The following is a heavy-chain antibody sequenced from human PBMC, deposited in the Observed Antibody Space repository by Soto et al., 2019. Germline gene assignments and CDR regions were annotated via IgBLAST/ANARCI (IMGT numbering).Heavy chain of an antibody. CDR3: ATDPGIAVAGTSYYYDGMDV. Sequence: ASVKVSCKVSGYTLTELSMHWVRQAPGKGLEWMGGFDPEDGETIYAQKFQGRVTMTEDTSTDTAYMELSSLRSEDTAVYYCATDPGIAVAGTSYYYDGMDVWGQGTTVTVSS. CDR1: GYTLTELS. J-gene: IGHJ6*02. V-gene: IGHV1-24*01. D-gene: IGHD6-19*01. CDR2: FDPEDGET.